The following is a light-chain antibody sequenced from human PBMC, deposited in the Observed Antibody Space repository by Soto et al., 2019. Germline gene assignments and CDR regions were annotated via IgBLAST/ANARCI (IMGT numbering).Light chain of an antibody. CDR3: ASYTTSHTRV. J-gene: IGLJ3*02. CDR1: SSNIGAGYD. CDR2: GNS. V-gene: IGLV1-40*01. Sequence: QSVLTQPPSVSGAPGQRVTISCTGSSSNIGAGYDVHWYQQLPGTAPKLLIYGNSNRPSGVPDRFSGSKSANTASLTISGLQADDEADYYCASYTTSHTRVFGGGTKLTVL.